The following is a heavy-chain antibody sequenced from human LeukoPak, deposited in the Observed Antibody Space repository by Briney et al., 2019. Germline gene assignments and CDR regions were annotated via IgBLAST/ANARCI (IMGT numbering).Heavy chain of an antibody. D-gene: IGHD3-22*01. Sequence: PGGSLRLSCAASGLTFSNYAVSWVRQAPGKGPEWVSAISGSGDSTYYSDSARGRFTISRDNSKNTLYLQMNSLRVEDTAVYYCAKDRDSSGRWAVPWGQGTLVTVSA. CDR1: GLTFSNYA. V-gene: IGHV3-23*01. J-gene: IGHJ5*02. CDR2: ISGSGDST. CDR3: AKDRDSSGRWAVP.